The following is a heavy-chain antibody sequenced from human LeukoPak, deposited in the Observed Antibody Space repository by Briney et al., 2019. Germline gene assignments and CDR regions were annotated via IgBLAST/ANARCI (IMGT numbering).Heavy chain of an antibody. Sequence: SQTLSLTCTVPGGSVNRGGYYWSWIRQHPGKGLEWIGHIYYSGSTYYNPSLKSRLIMSLDTSDNQFSLKLTSVTAADTAVYYCARYSGSASHFDYWGQGTLVTVSS. CDR3: ARYSGSASHFDY. CDR2: IYYSGST. V-gene: IGHV4-31*03. J-gene: IGHJ4*02. CDR1: GGSVNRGGYY. D-gene: IGHD3-10*01.